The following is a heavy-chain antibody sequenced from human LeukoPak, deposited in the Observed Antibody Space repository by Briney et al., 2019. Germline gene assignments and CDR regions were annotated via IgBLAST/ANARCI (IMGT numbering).Heavy chain of an antibody. J-gene: IGHJ6*04. Sequence: GGSLRLACAASGFSFSSYAMSWVRQAPGKGLEWVSAISGSGGSTYYADSVKGRFTISRDNSKNTLYLQMNSLRAEDTAVYYCAKDPLYYYGSDVWGKGTTVTVSS. CDR2: ISGSGGST. V-gene: IGHV3-23*01. CDR1: GFSFSSYA. CDR3: AKDPLYYYGSDV.